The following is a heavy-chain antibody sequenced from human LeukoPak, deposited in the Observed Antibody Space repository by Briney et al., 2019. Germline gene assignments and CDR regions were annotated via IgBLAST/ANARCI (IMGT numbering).Heavy chain of an antibody. CDR3: AREGPYYYGSGSYPSP. CDR1: GFTFDDYA. Sequence: PGRSLRLSCAASGFTFDDYAMHWVRQAPGKGLEWVSGISWNSGSIGYADSVKGRFTISRDNAKNSLYLQMNSLRAEDTAVYYCAREGPYYYGSGSYPSPWGQGTLVTVSS. V-gene: IGHV3-9*01. D-gene: IGHD3-10*01. J-gene: IGHJ5*02. CDR2: ISWNSGSI.